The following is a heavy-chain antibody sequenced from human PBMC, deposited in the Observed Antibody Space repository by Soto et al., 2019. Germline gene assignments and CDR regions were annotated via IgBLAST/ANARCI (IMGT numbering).Heavy chain of an antibody. Sequence: GESLKISCKGSGYSFTSSWLGWVRQMPGKGLEWMGIIFPGDSDTRYSPSFQGQVTISADKSISTAYLQWSSLKASDTATYYCARHGYSGYDWPFDYWGQGTLVTVSS. CDR1: GYSFTSSW. CDR2: IFPGDSDT. CDR3: ARHGYSGYDWPFDY. J-gene: IGHJ4*02. V-gene: IGHV5-51*01. D-gene: IGHD5-12*01.